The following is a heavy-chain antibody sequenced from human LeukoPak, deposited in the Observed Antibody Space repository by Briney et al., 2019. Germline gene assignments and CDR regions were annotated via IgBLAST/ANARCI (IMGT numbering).Heavy chain of an antibody. CDR3: ARAWPNAAWYFDY. V-gene: IGHV4-38-2*02. D-gene: IGHD6-13*01. CDR1: DFFSVYW. J-gene: IGHJ4*01. CDR2: INHYGNT. Sequence: SETLSLTCTVSDFFSVYWWAWVRQSPGTGLQWMGAINHYGNTFYNASLKRRLSVSVDTSKNQFFLKLTSMAAADTAVYYCARAWPNAAWYFDYWGHGILVTVSS.